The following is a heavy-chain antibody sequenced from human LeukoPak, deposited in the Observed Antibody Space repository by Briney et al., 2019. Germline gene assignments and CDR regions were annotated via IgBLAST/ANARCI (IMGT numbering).Heavy chain of an antibody. V-gene: IGHV3-23*01. J-gene: IGHJ4*02. Sequence: PGGSLRLSCAASGFTFTSYVVSWVREAPGKGLDWVSHICGSGATTFYADSVKGRFTISRDNSKNTLYLQMNSLRAEDTAIYYCAKSRAAAFDSWGQGTLVSVSS. CDR3: AKSRAAAFDS. CDR2: ICGSGATT. D-gene: IGHD6-13*01. CDR1: GFTFTSYV.